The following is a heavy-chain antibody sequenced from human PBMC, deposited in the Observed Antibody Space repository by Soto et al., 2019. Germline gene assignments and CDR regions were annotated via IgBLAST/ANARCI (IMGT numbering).Heavy chain of an antibody. CDR1: GYSCTSYW. CDR2: IYPGDSDT. CDR3: ARLSLPGDLFDYCYSGMDV. Sequence: PVESLKISCMGSGYSCTSYWIGWVRHMPGKGLEWMGIIYPGDSDTRYSPSFQGQVTISADKSISTAYLQWSSLKASHTAMYNCARLSLPGDLFDYCYSGMDVWGQGTTVTV. J-gene: IGHJ6*02. D-gene: IGHD7-27*01. V-gene: IGHV5-51*01.